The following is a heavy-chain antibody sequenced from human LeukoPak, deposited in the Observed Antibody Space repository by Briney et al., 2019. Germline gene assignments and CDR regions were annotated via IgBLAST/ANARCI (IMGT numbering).Heavy chain of an antibody. CDR3: ASSSWYYFDY. CDR1: GXTVSSNY. D-gene: IGHD6-13*01. J-gene: IGHJ4*02. V-gene: IGHV3-53*01. Sequence: GGSPRLSCAASGXTVSSNYMSWVRQAPGKGPEWVSVIYSGGSTYYADSVKGRFTISRDNSKNTLYLQMNSLRAEDTAVYYCASSSWYYFDYWGQGTLVTVSS. CDR2: IYSGGST.